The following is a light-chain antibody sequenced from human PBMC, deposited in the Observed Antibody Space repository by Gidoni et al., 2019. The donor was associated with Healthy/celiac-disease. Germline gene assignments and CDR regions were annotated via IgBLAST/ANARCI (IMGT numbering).Light chain of an antibody. V-gene: IGKV1-39*01. CDR1: QSSSSY. J-gene: IGKJ1*01. CDR2: AAS. Sequence: DIQMTQSPSSLSASVGDRGTITCRARQSSSSYLNWYQQKPGKAPKLLIYAASSLQSGVPSRCSGRGSGNYFTLTSSSLQPEYFATYYCQHSYSTPPAFGQGTKVEIK. CDR3: QHSYSTPPA.